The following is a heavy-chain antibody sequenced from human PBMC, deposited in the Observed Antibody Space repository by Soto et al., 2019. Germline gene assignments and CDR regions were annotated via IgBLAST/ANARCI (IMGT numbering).Heavy chain of an antibody. V-gene: IGHV3-30*18. CDR3: AKDWLFPSTGFYYYYGMDV. CDR1: GFTFSSYG. CDR2: ISYDGINK. D-gene: IGHD3-22*01. J-gene: IGHJ6*02. Sequence: PGGSLRLSCAASGFTFSSYGIHWVRQAPGKGLEWVAVISYDGINKYYADSVKGRFTISRDNSKNTLSLQMNSLRAEDTAVYYCAKDWLFPSTGFYYYYGMDVWGQGTTVTVSS.